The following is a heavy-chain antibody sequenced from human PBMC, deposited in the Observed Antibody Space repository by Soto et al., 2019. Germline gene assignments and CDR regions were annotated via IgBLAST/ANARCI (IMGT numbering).Heavy chain of an antibody. CDR3: ARDGGESDYYDSSGYY. D-gene: IGHD3-22*01. CDR1: GGSISSSNW. Sequence: SETLSLTCAVSGGSISSSNWWSWVRQPPGKGLEWIGEIYHSGSTNYNPSLKSRVTISVDKSKNQFSLKLSSVTAADTAVYYCARDGGESDYYDSSGYYWGQGTLVTVSS. CDR2: IYHSGST. J-gene: IGHJ4*02. V-gene: IGHV4-4*02.